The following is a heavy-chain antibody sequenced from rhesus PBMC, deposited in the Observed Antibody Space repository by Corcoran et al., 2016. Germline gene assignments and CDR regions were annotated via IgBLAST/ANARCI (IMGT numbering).Heavy chain of an antibody. CDR2: INGNSAST. CDR1: GDSFSSYW. V-gene: IGHV4-80*01. Sequence: QIQLQESGPGLVKPSETLSLTCAVSGDSFSSYWWSCLRQPPGQGREWIGEINGNSASTNYNPSLKSRVTLSKDASKNQFSLRLTSVTAADTAVYYCARYGKGSIFGLVITHFDYWGQGVLVTVSS. D-gene: IGHD3-3*01. CDR3: ARYGKGSIFGLVITHFDY. J-gene: IGHJ4*01.